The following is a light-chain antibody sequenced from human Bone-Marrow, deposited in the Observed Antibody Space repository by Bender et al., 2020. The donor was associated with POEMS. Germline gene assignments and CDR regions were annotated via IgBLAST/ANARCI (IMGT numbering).Light chain of an antibody. V-gene: IGLV2-8*01. CDR2: EVT. Sequence: QPALTQPASVSGSLGQSITISCTGTRSDVGGYNYVTWYQLHPGKAPKLMAFEVTKRPSGVPNRFSGSKSGSTASLTVSGLQAEDEAVYYCSSYAGDNNLVFGGGTKLTVL. CDR3: SSYAGDNNLV. CDR1: RSDVGGYNY. J-gene: IGLJ2*01.